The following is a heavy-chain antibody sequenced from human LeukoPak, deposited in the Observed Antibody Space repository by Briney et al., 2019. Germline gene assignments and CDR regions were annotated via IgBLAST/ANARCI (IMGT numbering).Heavy chain of an antibody. V-gene: IGHV4-61*02. CDR1: GASISSTSYY. J-gene: IGHJ4*02. CDR3: AAGQQLERPYFDY. D-gene: IGHD6-13*01. CDR2: IYTSGIT. Sequence: SETLSLTCTVSGASISSTSYYWNWIRQPAGKGLEWIGRIYTSGITEYIPSLKRRVTISMDSSNNHFSLKLSSVTAADTAVYYCAAGQQLERPYFDYWGQGTQVTVSS.